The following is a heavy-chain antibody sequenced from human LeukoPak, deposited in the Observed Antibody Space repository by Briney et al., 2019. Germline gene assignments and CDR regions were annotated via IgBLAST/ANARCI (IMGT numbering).Heavy chain of an antibody. CDR3: ATYTHWVAGDV. D-gene: IGHD3-16*01. J-gene: IGHJ6*02. V-gene: IGHV3-7*01. CDR1: GFTFSDSW. Sequence: GGSLRLSCAASGFTFSDSWMSWVRQAPGTGLEWVANMNQDGSAKGYVDSVKGRFTISRDNARNSLYLQMSSLRPEDTAVYYCATYTHWVAGDVWGQGTTVTVSS. CDR2: MNQDGSAK.